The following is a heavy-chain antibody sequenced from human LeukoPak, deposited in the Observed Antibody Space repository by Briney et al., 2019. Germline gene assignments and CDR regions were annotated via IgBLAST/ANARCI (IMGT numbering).Heavy chain of an antibody. J-gene: IGHJ3*02. CDR3: ARGGHSAVAGTTGLYAFDI. Sequence: GGSLRLSCAASGFTFDDYAMHWVRQAPGKGLEWVSSISWNSGSIGYADSVKGRFTISRDNAKNTLYLQMNSLRAEETAEYYCARGGHSAVAGTTGLYAFDIWGQGTMVTVSS. CDR1: GFTFDDYA. V-gene: IGHV3-9*01. CDR2: ISWNSGSI. D-gene: IGHD6-19*01.